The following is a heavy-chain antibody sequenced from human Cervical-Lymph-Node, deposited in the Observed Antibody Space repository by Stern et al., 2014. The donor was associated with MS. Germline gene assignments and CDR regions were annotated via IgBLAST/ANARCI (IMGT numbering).Heavy chain of an antibody. D-gene: IGHD2-15*01. J-gene: IGHJ4*02. CDR2: IYSGDSDT. CDR1: GYTFTSYW. V-gene: IGHV5-51*01. CDR3: ARRDRGGSFRH. Sequence: EVQLVESGAEVEKPGESLKISCKGSGYTFTSYWIGWVRQMPGKGLEWMGIIYSGDSDTRYSPSFQGQVTISADTSINTAYLQWTGLKASDTAMYYCARRDRGGSFRHWGQGTLVTVSS.